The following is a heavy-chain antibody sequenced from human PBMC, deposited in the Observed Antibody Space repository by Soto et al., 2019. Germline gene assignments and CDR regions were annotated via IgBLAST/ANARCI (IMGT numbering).Heavy chain of an antibody. CDR3: ARGFYDSSGYYYYFDY. CDR2: IWYDGSNK. J-gene: IGHJ4*02. V-gene: IGHV3-33*01. D-gene: IGHD3-22*01. CDR1: GFTFSSYG. Sequence: RRLSCAASGFTFSSYGMHWVRQAPGKGLEWVAVIWYDGSNKYYADSVKGRFTISRDNSKNTLYLQMNSLRAEDTAVYYCARGFYDSSGYYYYFDYWGQGTLVTVSS.